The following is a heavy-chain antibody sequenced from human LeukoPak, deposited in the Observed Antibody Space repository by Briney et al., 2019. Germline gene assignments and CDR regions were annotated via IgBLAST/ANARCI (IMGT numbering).Heavy chain of an antibody. J-gene: IGHJ5*02. Sequence: SETLSLTCTVSGGSISSSYYYWGWIRQPPGKGLEWIGSIYHSGSTFYNPSLRSRVIISVDTSKNQFSLRLSSVTAADTAVYYCARDQPERKQLVLWWFDPWGQGTLVTVSS. CDR1: GGSISSSYYY. CDR3: ARDQPERKQLVLWWFDP. CDR2: IYHSGST. D-gene: IGHD6-13*01. V-gene: IGHV4-39*02.